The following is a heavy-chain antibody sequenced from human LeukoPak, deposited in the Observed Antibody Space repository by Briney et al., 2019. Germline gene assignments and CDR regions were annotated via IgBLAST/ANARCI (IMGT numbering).Heavy chain of an antibody. CDR2: ISSSSSYT. CDR3: AREPQYHDILTGYYYYGMDV. CDR1: GFTFSDYY. Sequence: PGGSLRLSCAASGFTFSDYYMSWIRQAPGKGLEWVSYISSSSSYTNYADSVKGRFTISRDNAKNSLYLQMNSLRAEDTAVYYCAREPQYHDILTGYYYYGMDVWGKGTTVTVSS. J-gene: IGHJ6*04. D-gene: IGHD3-9*01. V-gene: IGHV3-11*06.